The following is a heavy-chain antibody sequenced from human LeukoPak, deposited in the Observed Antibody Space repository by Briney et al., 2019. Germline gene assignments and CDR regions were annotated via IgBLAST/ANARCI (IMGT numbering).Heavy chain of an antibody. D-gene: IGHD3-22*01. CDR3: ARSIKPNYYDSSGYSGLDY. CDR2: ISAYNGNT. Sequence: ASVKVSCKASGYTFISYYMNWVRQAPGQGLEWMGWISAYNGNTNYAQKLQGRVTMTTDTSTSTAYMELRSLRSDDTAVYYCARSIKPNYYDSSGYSGLDYWGQGTLVTVSS. V-gene: IGHV1-18*01. J-gene: IGHJ4*02. CDR1: GYTFISYY.